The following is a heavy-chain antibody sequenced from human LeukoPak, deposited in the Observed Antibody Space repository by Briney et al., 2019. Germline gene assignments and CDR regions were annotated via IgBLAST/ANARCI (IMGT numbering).Heavy chain of an antibody. Sequence: SETLSLTCAVSGYSISSGYYWGWIRQPPGKGLEWIGCIYHSGSTYYNPSLKTRVTISVDTSKNQLSMKQAPVTAADPAVYYCSSLGMVGCLHRPFDYWGQGTLVTVSS. CDR2: IYHSGST. D-gene: IGHD5-24*01. CDR3: SSLGMVGCLHRPFDY. V-gene: IGHV4-38-2*01. J-gene: IGHJ4*02. CDR1: GYSISSGYY.